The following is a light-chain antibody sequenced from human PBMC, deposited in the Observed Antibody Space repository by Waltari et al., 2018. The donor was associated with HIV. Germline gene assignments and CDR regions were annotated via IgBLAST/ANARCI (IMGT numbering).Light chain of an antibody. Sequence: EIVLMLSPGTLSLSPGERASQSVSRSYLAWYQQKPDQAPRLLIYGASSRAPGIPDRFSGSGSGTDFTLTISRLEPEDFAVYYCQQYSSSPQTFGQGTNVEIK. CDR3: QQYSSSPQT. J-gene: IGKJ1*01. V-gene: IGKV3-20*01. CDR1: QSVSRSY. CDR2: GAS.